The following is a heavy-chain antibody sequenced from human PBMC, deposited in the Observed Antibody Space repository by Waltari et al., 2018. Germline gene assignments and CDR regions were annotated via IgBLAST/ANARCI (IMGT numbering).Heavy chain of an antibody. CDR2: ISGSGGST. J-gene: IGHJ4*02. CDR3: ANLEPGGYSSSWYAPNAEYRSYFDY. V-gene: IGHV3-23*01. D-gene: IGHD6-13*01. CDR1: GFTFSSYA. Sequence: EVQLLESGGGLVQPGGSLRLSCAASGFTFSSYAMSWVRQAPGKGLEWVSAISGSGGSTYDADSVKGRFTISRDNSKNTLYLQMNSLRAEDTAVYYCANLEPGGYSSSWYAPNAEYRSYFDYWGQGTLVTVSS.